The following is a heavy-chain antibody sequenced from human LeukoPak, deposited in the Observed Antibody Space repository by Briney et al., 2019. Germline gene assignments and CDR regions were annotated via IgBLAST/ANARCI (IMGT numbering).Heavy chain of an antibody. V-gene: IGHV3-7*01. Sequence: GGCLRLSCAASGFTFSAYWMRWVRQAPGKALEWVASIKEDGSEKYYVDSVKGRFTISRDNAKNSLYLQMNSLRAEDTAVYYCARLTLSANDWCYDYWGQGTLVTVSS. CDR1: GFTFSAYW. J-gene: IGHJ4*02. CDR3: ARLTLSANDWCYDY. CDR2: IKEDGSEK. D-gene: IGHD5-12*01.